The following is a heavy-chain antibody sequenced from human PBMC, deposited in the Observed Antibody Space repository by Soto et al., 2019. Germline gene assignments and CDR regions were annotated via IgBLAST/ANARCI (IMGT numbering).Heavy chain of an antibody. CDR3: ARDPRITMVRGVNLSPGYYMDV. Sequence: GGSLRLSCAASGFTFSSYSMNWVRQAPGKGLEWVSYISSSSSTIYYADSVKGRFTISRDNAKNSLYLQMNSLRAEDTAVYYCARDPRITMVRGVNLSPGYYMDVWGKGTTVTVSS. V-gene: IGHV3-48*01. CDR2: ISSSSSTI. CDR1: GFTFSSYS. J-gene: IGHJ6*03. D-gene: IGHD3-10*01.